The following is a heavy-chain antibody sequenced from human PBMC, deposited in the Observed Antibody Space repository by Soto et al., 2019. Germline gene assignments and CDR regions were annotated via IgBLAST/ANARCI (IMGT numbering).Heavy chain of an antibody. CDR3: SRTYCSGGSCYSVGWGWFDP. CDR2: IDPSHSYT. V-gene: IGHV5-10-1*03. CDR1: GYSFTSYW. D-gene: IGHD2-15*01. J-gene: IGHJ5*02. Sequence: EVQLVQSGAEVKKPGESLRISCKGSGYSFTSYWISWVRQMPGKGLEWMGRIDPSHSYTNYRPSFQGHVTISADKSISTAYLQWSSLKASDTAMYYCSRTYCSGGSCYSVGWGWFDPWGQGTLVTVSS.